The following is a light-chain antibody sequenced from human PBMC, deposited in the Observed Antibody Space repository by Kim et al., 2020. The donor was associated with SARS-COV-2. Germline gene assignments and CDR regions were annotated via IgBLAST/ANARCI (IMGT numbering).Light chain of an antibody. CDR1: NSNIESTY. V-gene: IGLV1-47*02. Sequence: QSVLTQPPSTSGTPGQRVTISCSGSNSNIESTYIYWYQQFPGTAPKLLIYYNNQRPSGVPARFSGSRSGTSASLAISGLRSEDEADYYCAAWDGSLSVWVFGGGTEVTVL. CDR3: AAWDGSLSVWV. CDR2: YNN. J-gene: IGLJ3*02.